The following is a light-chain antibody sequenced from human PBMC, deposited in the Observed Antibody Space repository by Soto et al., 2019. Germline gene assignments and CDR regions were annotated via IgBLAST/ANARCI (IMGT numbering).Light chain of an antibody. Sequence: ESVLTQSPGTLSLSPGESSPLSGRASQSVSSNYLAWYQQKPGQAPRLIIHGASSRATGVPDRITGSGSGTDFTLSISRLEPEDFAVYYCQQYGGSTRTFGQGTKVDIK. V-gene: IGKV3-20*01. CDR2: GAS. CDR1: QSVSSNY. CDR3: QQYGGSTRT. J-gene: IGKJ1*01.